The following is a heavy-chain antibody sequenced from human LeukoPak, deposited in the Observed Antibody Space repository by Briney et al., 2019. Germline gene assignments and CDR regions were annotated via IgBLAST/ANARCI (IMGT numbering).Heavy chain of an antibody. CDR2: ISGPGGST. D-gene: IGHD4-17*01. Sequence: GGSLRLSCAASGFAFSSYAMSWVRQAPGKGPEWVSTISGPGGSTYYADSVKGRFIISRDNSKNTLYLQMNSLRAEDTAVYSCAKYRYGDYGRGAFDIWGQGTMVTVSS. J-gene: IGHJ3*02. CDR3: AKYRYGDYGRGAFDI. CDR1: GFAFSSYA. V-gene: IGHV3-23*01.